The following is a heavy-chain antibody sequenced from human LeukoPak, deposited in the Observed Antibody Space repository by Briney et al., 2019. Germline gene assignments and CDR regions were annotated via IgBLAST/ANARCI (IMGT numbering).Heavy chain of an antibody. CDR3: ARDAGFIWGSYRSGPFDY. CDR1: GASINNSNW. Sequence: SETLSLTCAVSGASINNSNWWSWVRQPPGKGLEWIGETYHSGSTNYNPSLKSRITISVVQSKNQFSLKLSSVTAADTAVYYCARDAGFIWGSYRSGPFDYWGQGTLVTVSS. V-gene: IGHV4-4*02. D-gene: IGHD3-16*02. CDR2: TYHSGST. J-gene: IGHJ4*02.